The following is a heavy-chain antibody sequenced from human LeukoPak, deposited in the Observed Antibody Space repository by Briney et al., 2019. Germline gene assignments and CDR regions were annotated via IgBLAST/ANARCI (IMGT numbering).Heavy chain of an antibody. J-gene: IGHJ4*02. D-gene: IGHD3-22*01. V-gene: IGHV3-30*04. CDR1: GFTLSNYA. CDR3: TRGPATDYYDTSGYCDY. CDR2: ISFDGRNT. Sequence: GGSLRLSCAASGFTLSNYAMHWVRQAPGKGLEWVTNISFDGRNTHYVDSVKGPFTISRDNSKNTLYLQMSSLRPEDTAVYYCTRGPATDYYDTSGYCDYWGQGTLVTVSS.